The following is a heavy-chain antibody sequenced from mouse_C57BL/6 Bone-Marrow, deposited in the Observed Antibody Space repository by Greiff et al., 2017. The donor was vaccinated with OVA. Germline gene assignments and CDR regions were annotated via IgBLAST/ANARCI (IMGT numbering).Heavy chain of an antibody. Sequence: VHLVESGPGLVQPSQSLSITCTVSGFSLTSYGVHWVRQSPGKGLEWLGVIWSGGSTDYNAAFISMLSLCKDNSKRQVFFKMISLQADDTAIYDGARRGCGSRSAWFAYGGQGTLVTVSA. V-gene: IGHV2-2*01. CDR3: ARRGCGSRSAWFAY. CDR1: GFSLTSYG. J-gene: IGHJ3*01. D-gene: IGHD1-1*01. CDR2: IWSGGST.